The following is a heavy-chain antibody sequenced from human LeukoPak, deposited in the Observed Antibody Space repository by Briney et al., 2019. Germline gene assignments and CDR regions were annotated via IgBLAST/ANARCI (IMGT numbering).Heavy chain of an antibody. CDR1: GYTFTGYY. Sequence: GASVKVSCKASGYTFTGYYMHWVRQAPGQGLEWMGWINPNSGGTNYAQKFQGRVTMTRDTSTSTVYMELRSLRSDDTAVYYCARDAGRDGYNHWGQGTLVTVSS. V-gene: IGHV1-2*02. J-gene: IGHJ4*02. CDR3: ARDAGRDGYNH. CDR2: INPNSGGT. D-gene: IGHD5-24*01.